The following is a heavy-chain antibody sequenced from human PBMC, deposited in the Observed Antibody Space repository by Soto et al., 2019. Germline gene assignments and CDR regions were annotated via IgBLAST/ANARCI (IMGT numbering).Heavy chain of an antibody. CDR1: GFTFGDYA. V-gene: IGHV3-49*03. CDR2: IRSKTHGGAT. Sequence: GGSLRLSCTGSGFTFGDYALNWLRQVPGKGLEWVGLIRSKTHGGATEYATSVRGRFTISRDDSQSIASLQMNGLKIEDTGVYYCSRSPRGRDWYFYGLDVWGQGTTVTVSS. CDR3: SRSPRGRDWYFYGLDV. D-gene: IGHD3-10*01. J-gene: IGHJ6*02.